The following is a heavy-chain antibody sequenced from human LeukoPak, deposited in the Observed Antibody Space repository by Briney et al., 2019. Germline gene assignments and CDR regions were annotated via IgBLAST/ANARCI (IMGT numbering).Heavy chain of an antibody. D-gene: IGHD1-14*01. CDR1: GFSISTYS. CDR3: ARDAGITGTTDLDY. J-gene: IGHJ4*01. CDR2: ISSTSSYI. V-gene: IGHV3-21*01. Sequence: GGSLRLSCAASGFSISTYSMDWVHQAPGKGLEWVSSISSTSSYIYYADSVKGRFTISRDNAKNSLYLQMNSLRAEDTAVYYCARDAGITGTTDLDYWGHATLVTVSS.